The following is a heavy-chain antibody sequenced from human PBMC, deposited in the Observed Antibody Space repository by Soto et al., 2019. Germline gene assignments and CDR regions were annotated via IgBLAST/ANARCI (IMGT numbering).Heavy chain of an antibody. CDR3: AVVLRFLEWLPGYFDY. CDR2: FDPEDGET. V-gene: IGHV1-24*01. J-gene: IGHJ4*02. D-gene: IGHD3-3*01. Sequence: ASVKVSCNVSGYTLTELSMHWVRQAPGKGLEWMGGFDPEDGETIYAQKFQGRVTMTEDTSTDTAYMELSSLRSEDTAVYYCAVVLRFLEWLPGYFDYWGQGTLVTVSS. CDR1: GYTLTELS.